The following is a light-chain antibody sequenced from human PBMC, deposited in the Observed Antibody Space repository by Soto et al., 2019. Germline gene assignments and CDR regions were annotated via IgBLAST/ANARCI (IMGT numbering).Light chain of an antibody. CDR1: QSISSW. CDR2: QAS. Sequence: DIQMTQSPSTLSASVGDRVTITCRAGQSISSWLAWYQQKPGKAPKLLIYQASILESGVPLRFSGSGSGTEFTLNISGLQPDDFATYFCQQYSSYWTFGQGTKVEIK. V-gene: IGKV1-5*03. CDR3: QQYSSYWT. J-gene: IGKJ1*01.